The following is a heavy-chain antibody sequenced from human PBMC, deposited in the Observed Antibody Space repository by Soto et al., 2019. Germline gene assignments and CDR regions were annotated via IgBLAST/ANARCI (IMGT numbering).Heavy chain of an antibody. Sequence: QVQLVQSGAEVKKPGASVKVSCKASGYTFTSYGISWVRQAPGQALEWMGWISAYNGNTNYAQKIQGRVTMTTDTSTSPASRELRSLRSHDTAVYYCARDPTPMDVWGPGSTVTVSS. CDR2: ISAYNGNT. CDR3: ARDPTPMDV. V-gene: IGHV1-18*01. J-gene: IGHJ6*02. CDR1: GYTFTSYG.